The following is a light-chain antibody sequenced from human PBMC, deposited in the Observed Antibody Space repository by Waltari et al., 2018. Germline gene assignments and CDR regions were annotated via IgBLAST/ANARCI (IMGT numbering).Light chain of an antibody. CDR1: SSDAGDLNS. Sequence: QPALTQHASASAPPRESITISGTATSSDAGDLNSCCCYQQHPGKAPKFMIYDVSNRPSGVSHRFSGSKSGNTASLTISGLQAEDEAVYYCSSFTTSSTLLVGGGTKLTVL. CDR2: DVS. V-gene: IGLV2-14*03. CDR3: SSFTTSSTLL. J-gene: IGLJ2*01.